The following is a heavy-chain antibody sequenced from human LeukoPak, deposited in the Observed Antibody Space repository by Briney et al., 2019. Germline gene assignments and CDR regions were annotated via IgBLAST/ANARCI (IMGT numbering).Heavy chain of an antibody. Sequence: PGGSLRLSCAASGFTFSDYCTSWIRQAPGGGLEWISYISSSDSTMYYADSVKCRFTISRDNAKNSLYLQMNSLRAEDTAVYYCAREESMVRGVSWFDPWGRGTLVTVSS. D-gene: IGHD3-10*01. CDR3: AREESMVRGVSWFDP. V-gene: IGHV3-11*01. CDR1: GFTFSDYC. J-gene: IGHJ5*02. CDR2: ISSSDSTM.